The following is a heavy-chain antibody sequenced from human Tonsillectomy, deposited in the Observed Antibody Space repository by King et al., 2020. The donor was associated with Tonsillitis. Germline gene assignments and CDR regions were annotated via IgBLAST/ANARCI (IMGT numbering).Heavy chain of an antibody. CDR3: AKDSSAFWSGFSSGYYYGMDV. Sequence: QVQLVESGGGVVQPGGSLRLSCAASGFTFSSYGMHWVRQAPGKGLEWVTFIRYDGNNKYYADSVKGRFTISRDNSKNTLYLQMNSLKPEDTAVYYCAKDSSAFWSGFSSGYYYGMDVWGQGTTVTVSS. CDR1: GFTFSSYG. V-gene: IGHV3-30*02. D-gene: IGHD3-3*01. CDR2: IRYDGNNK. J-gene: IGHJ6*02.